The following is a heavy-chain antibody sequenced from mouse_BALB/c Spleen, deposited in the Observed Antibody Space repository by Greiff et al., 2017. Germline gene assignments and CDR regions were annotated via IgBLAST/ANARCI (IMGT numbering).Heavy chain of an antibody. CDR2: IDPENGNT. CDR3: ARSSHYCGSSYWYFDV. Sequence: EVQLQQSGAELVRPGALVKLSCKASGFNIKDYYMHWVQQRPEQGLEWIGRIDPENGNTIYDPKFQGKASITADTSSNTAYLQLSSLTSEDTDVYYCARSSHYCGSSYWYFDVWGGGTTVTVAS. CDR1: GFNIKDYY. D-gene: IGHD1-1*01. V-gene: IGHV14-1*02. J-gene: IGHJ1*01.